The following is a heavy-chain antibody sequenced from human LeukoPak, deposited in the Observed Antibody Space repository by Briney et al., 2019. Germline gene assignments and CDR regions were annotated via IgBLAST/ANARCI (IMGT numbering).Heavy chain of an antibody. D-gene: IGHD2-2*01. Sequence: SETLSLTCTVSGGSISSYYWSWIRQPPGKGLEWIGYIYYSGSTNYNPSLKSRVTISVDTSKNQFSLKLSSVTAADTAVYYCARAYCSSTGCIWDNYMDVWGKGTTVTISS. CDR1: GGSISSYY. J-gene: IGHJ6*03. CDR2: IYYSGST. CDR3: ARAYCSSTGCIWDNYMDV. V-gene: IGHV4-59*01.